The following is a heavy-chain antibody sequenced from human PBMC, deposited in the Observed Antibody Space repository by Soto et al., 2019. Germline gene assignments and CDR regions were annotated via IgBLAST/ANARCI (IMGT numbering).Heavy chain of an antibody. J-gene: IGHJ2*01. CDR2: SIPIFGTA. CDR3: ARVGPPSYPGGNLDWYFDL. D-gene: IGHD2-21*02. Sequence: QVQLVQSGAEVKKPGSSVKVSCKASGGPFSSYAFSWVRQAPGQGLEWIGGSIPIFGTANYAQKFQGRVTITADESTSTAYMELSSLRSEDTAVYYCARVGPPSYPGGNLDWYFDLWGRGTLVTVSS. CDR1: GGPFSSYA. V-gene: IGHV1-69*01.